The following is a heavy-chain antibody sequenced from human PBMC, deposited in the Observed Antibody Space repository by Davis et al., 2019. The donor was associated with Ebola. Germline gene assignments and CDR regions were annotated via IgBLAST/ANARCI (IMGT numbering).Heavy chain of an antibody. CDR1: GFTFSSYG. D-gene: IGHD4-11*01. CDR3: AKSRWVTTSYYGMDV. J-gene: IGHJ6*02. CDR2: IWYDGSNK. V-gene: IGHV3-30*02. Sequence: GESLKISCAASGFTFSSYGMHWVRQAPGKGLEWVAVIWYDGSNKYYADSVKGRFTISRDNSKNTLYLQMNSLRAEDTAVYYCAKSRWVTTSYYGMDVWGQGTTVTVSS.